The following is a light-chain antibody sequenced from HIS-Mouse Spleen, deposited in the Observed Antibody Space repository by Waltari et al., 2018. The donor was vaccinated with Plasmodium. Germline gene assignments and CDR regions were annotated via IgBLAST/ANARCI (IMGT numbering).Light chain of an antibody. Sequence: QSALTQPPSASGSPGQSVTISCTGTSSDVGGYNYVSWYQQHPGKAPKLMIYEVSKRPSGVPDRFSGSKSGNTGSRTVSGLQAEDEADYYCSSYAGSNNLVFGGGTKLTVL. CDR2: EVS. CDR1: SSDVGGYNY. CDR3: SSYAGSNNLV. J-gene: IGLJ2*01. V-gene: IGLV2-8*01.